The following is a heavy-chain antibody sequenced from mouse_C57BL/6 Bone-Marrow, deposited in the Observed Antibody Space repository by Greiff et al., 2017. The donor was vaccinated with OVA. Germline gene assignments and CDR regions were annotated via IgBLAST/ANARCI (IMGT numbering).Heavy chain of an antibody. D-gene: IGHD2-4*01. CDR1: GFTFSSYA. V-gene: IGHV5-9-1*02. CDR2: ISSGGDYI. CDR3: TSVYDYDGGAWFAY. J-gene: IGHJ3*01. Sequence: EVQVVESGEGLVKPGGSLKLSCAASGFTFSSYAMSWVRQTPEKRLEWVAYISSGGDYIYYADTVKGRFTISRDNARNTLYLQMSSLKSEDTAMYYCTSVYDYDGGAWFAYWGQGTLVTVSA.